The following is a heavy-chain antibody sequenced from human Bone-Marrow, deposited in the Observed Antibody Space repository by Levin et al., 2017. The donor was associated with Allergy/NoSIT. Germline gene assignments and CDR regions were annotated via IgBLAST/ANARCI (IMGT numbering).Heavy chain of an antibody. V-gene: IGHV3-23*01. Sequence: LSLTCAASGFSFRNYAMSWVRPAPGKGLEWVSTISGYGTNTFYADSMRGRFTISKDNSKNLLYLQINSLRVEDTAVYYCAKGWLQYEYFDYWGQGTLVTVSS. D-gene: IGHD5-24*01. CDR3: AKGWLQYEYFDY. J-gene: IGHJ4*02. CDR1: GFSFRNYA. CDR2: ISGYGTNT.